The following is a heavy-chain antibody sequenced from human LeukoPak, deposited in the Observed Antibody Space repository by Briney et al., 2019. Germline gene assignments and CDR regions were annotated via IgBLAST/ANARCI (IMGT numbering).Heavy chain of an antibody. CDR3: ARHYGDYAFDY. CDR1: GGSLITYY. V-gene: IGHV4-59*08. J-gene: IGHJ4*02. D-gene: IGHD4-17*01. CDR2: IHYSGST. Sequence: SETLSLTCTVSGGSLITYYWSWIRQPPGKGLEWIGHIHYSGSTNYNPSLKSRLIISVDTSKNQFSLKMRSVTAADTAVYFCARHYGDYAFDYWGQGNPVTVSS.